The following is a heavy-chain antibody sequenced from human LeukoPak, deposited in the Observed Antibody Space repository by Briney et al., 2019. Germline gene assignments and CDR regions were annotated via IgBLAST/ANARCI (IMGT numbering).Heavy chain of an antibody. CDR1: GGTFSSYA. Sequence: SVKVSCKASGGTFSSYAISWVRQAPGQGLEWMGRIIPIFGTANYAQKFQGRVTITTDESTSTAYMELSSLRSEDTAVCYYAREDYVETYYFDYWGQGTLVTVSS. D-gene: IGHD3-16*01. J-gene: IGHJ4*02. CDR3: AREDYVETYYFDY. CDR2: IIPIFGTA. V-gene: IGHV1-69*05.